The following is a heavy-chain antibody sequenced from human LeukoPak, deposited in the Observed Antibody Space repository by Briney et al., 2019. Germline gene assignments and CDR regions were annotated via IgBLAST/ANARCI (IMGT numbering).Heavy chain of an antibody. CDR2: IYYSGST. J-gene: IGHJ4*02. V-gene: IGHV4-61*01. CDR1: GGSISSSSYY. D-gene: IGHD6-19*01. Sequence: PSETLSLTCTVSGGSISSSSYYWSWIRQPPGKGLEWIGYIYYSGSTNYNPSLKSRVTISVDTSKNQFSLKLSSVTAADTAVYYCARLVAVAGPFDYWGQGTLVTVSS. CDR3: ARLVAVAGPFDY.